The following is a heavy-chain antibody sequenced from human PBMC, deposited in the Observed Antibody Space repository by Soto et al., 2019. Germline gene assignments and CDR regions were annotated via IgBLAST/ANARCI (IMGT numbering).Heavy chain of an antibody. V-gene: IGHV4-34*01. Sequence: SSETLSLTCAVYGGSFSGYYWSWIRQPPGKGLEWIGEINHSGSTNYNPSLKSRVTISVDTSKNQFSLKLSSVTAADTAVYYCARPEEQLVGGMDVWGQGTTVTVSS. D-gene: IGHD6-6*01. J-gene: IGHJ6*02. CDR1: GGSFSGYY. CDR3: ARPEEQLVGGMDV. CDR2: INHSGST.